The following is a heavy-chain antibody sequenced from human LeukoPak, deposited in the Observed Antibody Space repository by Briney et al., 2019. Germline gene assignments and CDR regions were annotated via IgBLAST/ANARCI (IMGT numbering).Heavy chain of an antibody. J-gene: IGHJ4*02. CDR2: INPNSGGT. D-gene: IGHD3-3*01. V-gene: IGHV1-2*02. Sequence: ASVKVSCKASGYTFTGYYMHWVRQAPGQGLEWMGWINPNSGGTNYAQKFQGRVTMTRDTSISTAYMELSRLGSDDTAVYYCARDSDFWSGEIDYWGQGTLVTVSS. CDR1: GYTFTGYY. CDR3: ARDSDFWSGEIDY.